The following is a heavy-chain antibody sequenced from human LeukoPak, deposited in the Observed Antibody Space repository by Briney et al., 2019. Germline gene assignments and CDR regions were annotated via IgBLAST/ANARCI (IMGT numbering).Heavy chain of an antibody. J-gene: IGHJ6*03. D-gene: IGHD5-12*01. Sequence: GGSLRLSCAASGFTFGDYYMSWIRQAPGKGLEWVSYISSSGSTIYYADSVKGRFTISRDNAKNSLYLQMNSLRAEDTAVYYCARDSGYDSNYYYYYMDVWGKGTTVTVSS. V-gene: IGHV3-11*04. CDR3: ARDSGYDSNYYYYYMDV. CDR1: GFTFGDYY. CDR2: ISSSGSTI.